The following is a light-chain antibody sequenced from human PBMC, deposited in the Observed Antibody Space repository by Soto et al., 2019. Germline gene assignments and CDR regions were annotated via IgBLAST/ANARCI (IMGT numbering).Light chain of an antibody. CDR1: QMVGSTY. J-gene: IGKJ5*01. V-gene: IGKV3-15*01. CDR2: DTS. CDR3: QQYNKGPPIT. Sequence: ETVVTDSPCTLSLSPGARAPLSCSAIQMVGSTYLAWYQQKPGQAPRLLIYDTSTRATGIPARFSGSGSGTEFTLTISSLQSEDFAVYYCQQYNKGPPITFGQGTRLEIK.